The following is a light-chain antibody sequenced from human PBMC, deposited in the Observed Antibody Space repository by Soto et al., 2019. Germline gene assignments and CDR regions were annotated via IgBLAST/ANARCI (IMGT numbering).Light chain of an antibody. CDR2: YDD. V-gene: IGLV1-36*01. J-gene: IGLJ3*02. CDR1: NSNIGNNA. CDR3: AAWDDSLSGPL. Sequence: QSVLTQPPSVSAAPGQRVTISCSGSNSNIGNNAVNWYQQLPGKAPNLLIHYDDRVPSGVSDRFSGSNSGTSASLAISALQSEDEADYDCAAWDDSLSGPLFGGGTKLTVL.